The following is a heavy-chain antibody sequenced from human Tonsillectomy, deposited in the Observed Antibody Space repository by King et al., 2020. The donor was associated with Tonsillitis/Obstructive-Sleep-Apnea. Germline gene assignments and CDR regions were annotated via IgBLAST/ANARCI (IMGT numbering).Heavy chain of an antibody. Sequence: VQLVESGGGVVQPGGSLRLSCEASGFTFDDYAIHWVRQPPGKGLEWVSLISGDGGSTYYADSVKGRFTISRDNSKNSLYLQMNSLRTEDTAFYFCAKVILPGLGYHLDSWAQETQATFSA. CDR3: AKVILPGLGYHLDS. V-gene: IGHV3-43*02. CDR2: ISGDGGST. CDR1: GFTFDDYA. D-gene: IGHD5-12*01. J-gene: IGHJ5*01.